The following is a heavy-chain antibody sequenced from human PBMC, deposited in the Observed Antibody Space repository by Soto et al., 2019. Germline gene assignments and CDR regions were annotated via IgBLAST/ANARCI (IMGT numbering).Heavy chain of an antibody. J-gene: IGHJ4*02. V-gene: IGHV3-9*01. Sequence: EVQLVESGGGLVQPGRSLRLSCTASGFKFDDYAMHWVRQVPGKAREWVSGISWNGVDKGYADSVKGRFTISRDNAKKSLFLQMNSLRAEDTAFYFCAKDTHYYDIVAGFDYWGQVTLVTVSS. CDR2: ISWNGVDK. CDR3: AKDTHYYDIVAGFDY. D-gene: IGHD3-9*01. CDR1: GFKFDDYA.